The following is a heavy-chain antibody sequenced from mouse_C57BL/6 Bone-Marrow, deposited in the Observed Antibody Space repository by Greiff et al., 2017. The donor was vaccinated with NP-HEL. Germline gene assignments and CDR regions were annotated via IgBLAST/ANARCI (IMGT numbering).Heavy chain of an antibody. CDR2: IYPGDGDT. CDR3: ARKGTHYYGSSYNFDY. V-gene: IGHV1-80*01. CDR1: GYAFSSYW. Sequence: VQVVESGAELVKPGASVKISCKASGYAFSSYWMNWVKQRPGKGLEWIGQIYPGDGDTNYNGKFKGKATLTADKSSSTAYMQLSSLTSEDSAVYFCARKGTHYYGSSYNFDYWGQGTTLTVSS. D-gene: IGHD1-1*01. J-gene: IGHJ2*01.